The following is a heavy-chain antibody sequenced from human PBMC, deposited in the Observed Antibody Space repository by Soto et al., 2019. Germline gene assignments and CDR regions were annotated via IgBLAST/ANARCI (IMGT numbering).Heavy chain of an antibody. D-gene: IGHD1-26*01. J-gene: IGHJ6*02. CDR3: GGSYYYYGMDV. CDR1: GFTFSSYG. V-gene: IGHV3-30*03. Sequence: GGSLRLSCAASGFTFSSYGMHWVRQAPGKGLEWVAVISYDGSNKYYADSVKGRFTISRDNSKNTLYLQMNSLRAEDTAVYYCGGSYYYYGMDVWGQGTTVTVSS. CDR2: ISYDGSNK.